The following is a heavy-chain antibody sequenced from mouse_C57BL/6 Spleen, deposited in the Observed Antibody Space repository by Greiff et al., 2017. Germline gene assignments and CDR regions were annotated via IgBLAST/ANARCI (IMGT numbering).Heavy chain of an antibody. CDR1: GFSLTSYG. CDR3: ARQTAQDAMDY. J-gene: IGHJ4*01. Sequence: VKVVESGPGLVAPSQSLSITCNVSGFSLTSYGVDWVRQSPGKGLEWLGVIWGVGSTNYNSALKSRLSISKDNAKSKVFLKMNSLQTEDTAMYYCARQTAQDAMDYWGQGTSVTVSS. CDR2: IWGVGST. D-gene: IGHD3-2*02. V-gene: IGHV2-6*01.